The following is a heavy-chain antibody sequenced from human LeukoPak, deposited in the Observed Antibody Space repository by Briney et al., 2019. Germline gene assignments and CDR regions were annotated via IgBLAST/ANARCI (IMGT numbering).Heavy chain of an antibody. D-gene: IGHD2-2*01. CDR2: INSDGSST. V-gene: IGHV3-74*01. Sequence: GGSLRLSCAASGFTFSSYWMHWVRQAPGKGLVWVSRINSDGSSTNCADSVKGRFTISRDNAKNTLYLQMNSLRVEDTAVYYCARDPRYCSDTSCWPYNWLDPCGQGTLVTVSS. J-gene: IGHJ5*02. CDR3: ARDPRYCSDTSCWPYNWLDP. CDR1: GFTFSSYW.